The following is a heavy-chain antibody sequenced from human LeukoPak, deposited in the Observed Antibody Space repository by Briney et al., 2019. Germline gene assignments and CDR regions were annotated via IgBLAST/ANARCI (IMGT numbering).Heavy chain of an antibody. J-gene: IGHJ6*03. CDR3: TKELHVAVAVADYYYFYMDV. Sequence: PGGPLRLSCAASGFAFSSFAMGWVRQSPGKGLEWLSTINRGGNTTFYADSVKGRFTISRDNSKNTLYLHMDSLRPDDTAIYYCTKELHVAVAVADYYYFYMDVWGRGTAVTVSS. D-gene: IGHD6-19*01. CDR1: GFAFSSFA. V-gene: IGHV3-23*01. CDR2: INRGGNTT.